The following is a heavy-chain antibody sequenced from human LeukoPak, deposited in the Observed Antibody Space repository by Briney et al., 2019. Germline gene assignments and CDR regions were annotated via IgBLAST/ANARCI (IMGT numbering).Heavy chain of an antibody. J-gene: IGHJ5*02. CDR1: GYMFTSYG. CDR3: VRDIQWRFDP. Sequence: ASVKVSCKASGYMFTSYGIIWVRQAPGQGLEWMGWISTNKGNTNYAQRLQGRVTMTTDTSTSTAYMELRSLRSDDTAIYYCVRDIQWRFDPWGQGTLVTVSS. CDR2: ISTNKGNT. V-gene: IGHV1-18*01. D-gene: IGHD2-8*01.